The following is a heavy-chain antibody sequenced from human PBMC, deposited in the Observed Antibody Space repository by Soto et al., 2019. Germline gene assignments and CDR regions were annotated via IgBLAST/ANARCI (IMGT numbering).Heavy chain of an antibody. CDR3: ARDPGLRNGMSA. V-gene: IGHV3-66*01. Sequence: EVQVVESGGDLVQPGGSLRLSCAASGFNVNSDYMNWVRQAPGKGLEWVSVIYSDGSTYYADSVKGRFSISRDNSKNMLNVEMSSLRDEDTGVYYCARDPGLRNGMSAWGQGTTVTVPS. CDR2: IYSDGST. CDR1: GFNVNSDY. J-gene: IGHJ6*02.